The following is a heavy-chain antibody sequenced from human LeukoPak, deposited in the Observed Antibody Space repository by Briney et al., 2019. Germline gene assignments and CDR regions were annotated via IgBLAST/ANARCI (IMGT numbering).Heavy chain of an antibody. CDR1: GGSISSSSYY. D-gene: IGHD6-13*01. CDR3: ATRAAAGTGRVY. Sequence: PSETLSLTCTVSGGSISSSSYYWGWIRQPPGKGLEWIGSIYYSGSTYYNPSLKSRVTISVDTSKNQFSLKLSSVTAADTAVYYCATRAAAGTGRVYWGQGILVTVSS. J-gene: IGHJ4*02. CDR2: IYYSGST. V-gene: IGHV4-39*01.